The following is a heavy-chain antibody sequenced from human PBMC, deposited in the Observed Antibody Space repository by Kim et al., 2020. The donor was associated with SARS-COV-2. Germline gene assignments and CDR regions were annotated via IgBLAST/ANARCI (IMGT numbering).Heavy chain of an antibody. CDR2: VGINGDNT. V-gene: IGHV3-23*01. CDR1: GFTFSIYA. D-gene: IGHD2-21*01. Sequence: GGSLRLSCAASGFTFSIYAMSWVRQPPGKGLEWVSAVGINGDNTFYADSVKGRFTISRDNAKSTIYLQMDSLRPEDTAMYYCANVVRLGSWGQGTLVTVSS. CDR3: ANVVRLGS. J-gene: IGHJ5*02.